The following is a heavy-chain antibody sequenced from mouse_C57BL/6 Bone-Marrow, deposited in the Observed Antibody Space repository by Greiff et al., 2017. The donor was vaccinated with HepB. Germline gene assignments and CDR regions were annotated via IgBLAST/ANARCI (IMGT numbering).Heavy chain of an antibody. Sequence: QVQLQQSGAELVMPGASVKLSCKASGYTFTSYWMHWVKQRPGQGLEWIGEIDPSDSYTNYNQKFKGKSTLTVDKSSSTAYMQLSSLTSEDSAVYYCARLRYYGSSYGWYFDVWGTGTTVTVSS. V-gene: IGHV1-69*01. J-gene: IGHJ1*03. CDR1: GYTFTSYW. CDR2: IDPSDSYT. D-gene: IGHD1-1*01. CDR3: ARLRYYGSSYGWYFDV.